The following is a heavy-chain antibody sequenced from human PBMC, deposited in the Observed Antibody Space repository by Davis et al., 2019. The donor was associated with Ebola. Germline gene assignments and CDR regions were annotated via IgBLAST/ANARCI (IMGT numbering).Heavy chain of an antibody. CDR2: ISAYNGNT. CDR3: ARGWFGELVYYYGMDV. V-gene: IGHV1-18*04. Sequence: KISCKASGYTFTSYGISWVRQAPGQGLEWMGWISAYNGNTNYAQKLQGRVTMTTDTSTSTAYMELRSLRSDDTAVYYCARGWFGELVYYYGMDVWGKGTTVTVSS. J-gene: IGHJ6*04. D-gene: IGHD3-10*01. CDR1: GYTFTSYG.